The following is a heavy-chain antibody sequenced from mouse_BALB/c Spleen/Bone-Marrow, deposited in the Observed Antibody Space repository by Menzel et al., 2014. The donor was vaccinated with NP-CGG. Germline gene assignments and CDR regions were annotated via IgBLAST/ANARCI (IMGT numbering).Heavy chain of an antibody. D-gene: IGHD2-10*02. CDR3: ARAKYGNPWFAY. J-gene: IGHJ3*01. CDR2: INPDSSTI. CDR1: GFDFSRYW. Sequence: EVQVVESGGGLVQPGGSLKLSCAASGFDFSRYWMNWVRQAPGNGLEWIGEINPDSSTINYTPSLKDKFIISRDNAKNTLYLQMNKVRSEDTALYYCARAKYGNPWFAYWGQGTLVTVSA. V-gene: IGHV4-1*02.